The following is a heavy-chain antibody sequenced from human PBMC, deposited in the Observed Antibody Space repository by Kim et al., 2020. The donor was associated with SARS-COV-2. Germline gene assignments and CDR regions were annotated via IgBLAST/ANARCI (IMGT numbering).Heavy chain of an antibody. Sequence: SETLSLTCTVSGGSISSYYWSWIRQPPGKGLEWIGYIYYSGSTNYNPSLKSRVTISVDTSKNQFSLKLSSVTAADTAVYYCARVKGSGSYYNPNWFDPWGQGTLVTVSS. CDR2: IYYSGST. J-gene: IGHJ5*02. CDR3: ARVKGSGSYYNPNWFDP. D-gene: IGHD3-10*01. V-gene: IGHV4-59*13. CDR1: GGSISSYY.